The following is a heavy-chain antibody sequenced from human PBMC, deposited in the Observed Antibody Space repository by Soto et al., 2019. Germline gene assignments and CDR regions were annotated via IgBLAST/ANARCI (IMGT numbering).Heavy chain of an antibody. Sequence: QVQLEQSGAEVKKPGSSVKLSCKSSGGTFSSYRISWVRQAPGQGLEWMGGIMPIFAPPKYAQKFQGRVTISADESTSTAYLEVMSLTSADTAVYYCAREVRSSRLDSWCQGTLVTVSS. CDR2: IMPIFAPP. J-gene: IGHJ4*02. CDR3: AREVRSSRLDS. CDR1: GGTFSSYR. V-gene: IGHV1-69*01. D-gene: IGHD2-2*01.